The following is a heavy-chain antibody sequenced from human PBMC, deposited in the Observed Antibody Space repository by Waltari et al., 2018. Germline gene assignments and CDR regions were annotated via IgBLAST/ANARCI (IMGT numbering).Heavy chain of an antibody. CDR3: AKEITAADAPYFFDY. CDR2: ISFVGGNT. D-gene: IGHD6-13*01. CDR1: GLAFGNYA. J-gene: IGHJ4*02. V-gene: IGHV3-23*01. Sequence: EVQLLESGGILVQPGGALRLSWAASGLAFGNYAMTGVRQAPGKGLEWVSSISFVGGNTYYADSLKGRFTISRDNSKNTLYLQMNSLTVADTAVYYCAKEITAADAPYFFDYWGRGTLVTVSS.